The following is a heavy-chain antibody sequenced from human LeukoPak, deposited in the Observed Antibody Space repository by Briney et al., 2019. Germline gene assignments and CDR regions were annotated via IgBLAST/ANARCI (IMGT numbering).Heavy chain of an antibody. CDR1: GFTFSTSS. Sequence: GSLSFSCAASGFTFSTSSMNWVRQAPGKGLEWLSYISGSSTKIFYADSLKGRFTISRDNAKKSLYLQMNSLRAEDTAVYYCARDNGNKYYFDYWGQGTLVTVSS. CDR3: ARDNGNKYYFDY. J-gene: IGHJ4*02. D-gene: IGHD2-8*01. CDR2: ISGSSTKI. V-gene: IGHV3-48*04.